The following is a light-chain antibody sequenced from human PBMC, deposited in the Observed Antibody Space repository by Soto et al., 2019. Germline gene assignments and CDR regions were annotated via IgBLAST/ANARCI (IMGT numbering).Light chain of an antibody. V-gene: IGLV2-8*01. J-gene: IGLJ2*01. CDR1: IDDVGAYHY. CDR2: EVT. Sequence: QSALTQPPSASGSPGQSVTISCTGTIDDVGAYHYVSWYRQFPGEAPQLIIYEVTKRPSGVPDRFSGSKSGNTASLTVSGLQADDEADYYCSSYGGFNNVIFGGGTKLTV. CDR3: SSYGGFNNVI.